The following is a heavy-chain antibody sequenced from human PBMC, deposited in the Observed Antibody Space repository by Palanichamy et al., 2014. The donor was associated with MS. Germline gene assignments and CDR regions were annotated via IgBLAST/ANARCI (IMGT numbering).Heavy chain of an antibody. V-gene: IGHV4-39*01. Sequence: QLQLQESGPGLVKPSETLSLTCTVSGGSISSSGHHWAWIRQPPGKGLEWIGHIYYTGSTHYNPSLKSRVTISVDTSKNQFSLKLSSSTAADTALYYCATFDCTSGTCFLDPRGQGTLVTVSS. CDR2: IYYTGST. J-gene: IGHJ5*02. CDR3: ATFDCTSGTCFLDP. CDR1: GGSISSSGHH. D-gene: IGHD2-8*01.